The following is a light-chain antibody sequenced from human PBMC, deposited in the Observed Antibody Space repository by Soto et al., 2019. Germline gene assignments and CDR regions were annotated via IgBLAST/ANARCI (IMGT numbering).Light chain of an antibody. CDR1: SSNIGSNY. CDR3: AAWDDSLSGVV. Sequence: QSVLTQPPSASGTPGQRVTISCSGSSSNIGSNYVYWYQQLPETAPKLLIYSNNQRPSGVPDRFSGSKSGTSASLAISGLRSEDEVDYYCAAWDDSLSGVVFGGGTKLTVL. CDR2: SNN. J-gene: IGLJ2*01. V-gene: IGLV1-47*01.